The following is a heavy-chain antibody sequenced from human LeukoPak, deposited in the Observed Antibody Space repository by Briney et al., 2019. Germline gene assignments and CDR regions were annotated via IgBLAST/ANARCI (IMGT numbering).Heavy chain of an antibody. V-gene: IGHV3-9*01. D-gene: IGHD3-10*01. CDR3: AKAFNAMVRGLYYFDY. CDR1: GFTFYDYA. J-gene: IGHJ4*02. Sequence: GRSLRLFCAASGFTFYDYAMHWVRQAPGKGLEWVSGFSWNSGSIGYADSVKGRFTISRDNAKNSLYLQMNSLRAEDAALYYCAKAFNAMVRGLYYFDYWGQGTLVTVSS. CDR2: FSWNSGSI.